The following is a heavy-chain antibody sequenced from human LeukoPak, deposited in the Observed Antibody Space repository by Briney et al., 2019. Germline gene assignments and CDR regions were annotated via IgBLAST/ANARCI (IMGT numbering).Heavy chain of an antibody. V-gene: IGHV4-38-2*02. J-gene: IGHJ4*02. D-gene: IGHD4-11*01. CDR2: IYHSGST. Sequence: SETLSLTCTVSGYSISSGYYWGWIRQPPGKGLEWIGSIYHSGSTYYNPSLKSRVTISVDTSKNQFSLKLSSVTAADTAVYYCARKGAVTTYLDYWGQGTLVTVSS. CDR1: GYSISSGYY. CDR3: ARKGAVTTYLDY.